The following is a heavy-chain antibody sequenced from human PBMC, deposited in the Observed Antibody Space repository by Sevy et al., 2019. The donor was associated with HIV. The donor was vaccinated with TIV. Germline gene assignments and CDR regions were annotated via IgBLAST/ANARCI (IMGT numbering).Heavy chain of an antibody. J-gene: IGHJ6*03. CDR1: GFSFDSYG. CDR2: ISGSGTRT. Sequence: GGSLRLSCAVSGFSFDSYGMTWVRQAPGKGLEWVSAISGSGTRTYYADSVKGRFIISRDNSKNTLELQMNSLRAEDTANYYCAEEGGGHYDPDEIAYYFYYYNMDVWGKGTTVTVSS. V-gene: IGHV3-23*01. D-gene: IGHD3-22*01. CDR3: AEEGGGHYDPDEIAYYFYYYNMDV.